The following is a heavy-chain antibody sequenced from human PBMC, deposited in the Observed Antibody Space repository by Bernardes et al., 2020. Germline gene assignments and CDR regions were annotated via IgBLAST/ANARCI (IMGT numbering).Heavy chain of an antibody. CDR2: INHSGST. D-gene: IGHD1-26*01. CDR3: ARGSGTYGDS. CDR1: GGSFSGYY. V-gene: IGHV4-34*01. Sequence: SETLSLTCAVYGGSFSGYYWSWIRQPPGKGLEWIGEINHSGSTNYNPSLKSRVTISVDTSKNQFSLNLSSVTAADTALYYCARGSGTYGDSWGKGTLVSVSS. J-gene: IGHJ4*02.